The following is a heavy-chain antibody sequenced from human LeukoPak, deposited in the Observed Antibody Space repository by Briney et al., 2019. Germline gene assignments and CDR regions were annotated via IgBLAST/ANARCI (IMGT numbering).Heavy chain of an antibody. Sequence: GGSLRLSCAASGFTFSSYGMHWVRQAPGKGLEWVAVIWYDGSNKYYADSVKGRFTISRDNSNNTLYLQMNSLRAEDTAVYYCARVSIIAAAGHFDYWGKGTLVSVSS. CDR3: ARVSIIAAAGHFDY. CDR2: IWYDGSNK. CDR1: GFTFSSYG. J-gene: IGHJ4*02. D-gene: IGHD6-13*01. V-gene: IGHV3-33*01.